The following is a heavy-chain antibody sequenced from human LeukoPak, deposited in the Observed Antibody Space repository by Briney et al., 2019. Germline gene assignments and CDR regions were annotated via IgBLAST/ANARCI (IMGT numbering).Heavy chain of an antibody. V-gene: IGHV3-30-3*01. J-gene: IGHJ6*02. CDR3: AKLRELVTYYYYYGLDV. D-gene: IGHD1-1*01. CDR1: GFTFSSYA. Sequence: GGSLRLSCAASGFTFSSYAMHWVRQAPGKGLEWVAVISYDGSNKYYADSVKGRFTISRDNSKNTLYLQMNSLRAEDTAVYYCAKLRELVTYYYYYGLDVWGQGTTVTVSS. CDR2: ISYDGSNK.